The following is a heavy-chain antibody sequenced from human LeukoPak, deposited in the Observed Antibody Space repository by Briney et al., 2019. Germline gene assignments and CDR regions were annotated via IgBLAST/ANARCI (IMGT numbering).Heavy chain of an antibody. CDR3: ARGSLTGVDGVVPRAFVI. J-gene: IGHJ3*02. CDR2: ITPNSGDT. D-gene: IGHD3-3*01. V-gene: IGHV1-2*02. CDR1: GYTFTAYF. Sequence: EASVKVSCKASGYTFTAYFIHWLRRAPGQGLEWMGWITPNSGDTNFAQKFQGRVIMTRDTSTTTAYMELNSLTSYDTALYYCARGSLTGVDGVVPRAFVIWGQGTMVTVSS.